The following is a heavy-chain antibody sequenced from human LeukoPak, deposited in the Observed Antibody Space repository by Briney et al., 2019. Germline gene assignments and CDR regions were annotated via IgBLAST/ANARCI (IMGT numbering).Heavy chain of an antibody. CDR3: ARGRYSSGWFKDKTWFDP. CDR1: GVSISRGGYS. V-gene: IGHV4-30-4*07. D-gene: IGHD6-19*01. Sequence: SEALSLTYAVSGVSISRGGYSWSWIRQPPGKGLEWIGYIYHSGSTNYNPSLKSRLTISVDTSNNQFSLRLSSVTAADTAVYYCARGRYSSGWFKDKTWFDPWGQGALVTVSS. CDR2: IYHSGST. J-gene: IGHJ5*02.